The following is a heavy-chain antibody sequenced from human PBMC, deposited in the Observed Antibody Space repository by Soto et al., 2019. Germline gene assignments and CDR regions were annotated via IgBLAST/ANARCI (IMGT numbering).Heavy chain of an antibody. J-gene: IGHJ4*02. Sequence: QVQLVQSGAEVKKPGASVTVSCKASGYTFTGYYVHWVRQAPGQGLEWMGWINSYSGGTNYAQKFQGRVTMTRDTSISTAYMDLTRLASDDTAVYYCARGGTTGVDYWGQGTLGTVSS. V-gene: IGHV1-2*02. CDR3: ARGGTTGVDY. CDR1: GYTFTGYY. D-gene: IGHD3-16*01. CDR2: INSYSGGT.